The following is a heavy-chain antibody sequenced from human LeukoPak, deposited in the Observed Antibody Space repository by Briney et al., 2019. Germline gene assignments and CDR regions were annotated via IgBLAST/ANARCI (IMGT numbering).Heavy chain of an antibody. D-gene: IGHD4-17*01. CDR2: IYYTGST. CDR1: GGSISSYF. V-gene: IGHV4-59*01. J-gene: IGHJ5*02. CDR3: ARDQRSGDYWFDP. Sequence: PSETLSLTCTVSGGSISSYFWSWIRQPPGKGLEGIGYIYYTGSTNYNPSLKSRVTISVDTSKNQFSLKLSSVTAADTAVYYCARDQRSGDYWFDPWGQGNLVTVSS.